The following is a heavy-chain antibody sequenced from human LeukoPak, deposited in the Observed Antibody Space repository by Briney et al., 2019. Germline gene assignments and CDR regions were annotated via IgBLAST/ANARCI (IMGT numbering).Heavy chain of an antibody. CDR3: ARDLSLYTGQLPFVY. D-gene: IGHD2-2*01. CDR1: GFTFSSYS. V-gene: IGHV3-48*01. Sequence: GGSLRLSCAASGFTFSSYSMNWVRQAPGKGLEWVSYISSSSSTIYYADSVKGRFTISRDNAKNSLYLQMNSLRAEDTGVYYCARDLSLYTGQLPFVYWGQGTLVTVSS. J-gene: IGHJ4*02. CDR2: ISSSSSTI.